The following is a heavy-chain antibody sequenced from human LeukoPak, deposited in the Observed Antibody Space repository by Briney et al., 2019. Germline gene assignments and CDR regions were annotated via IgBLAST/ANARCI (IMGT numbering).Heavy chain of an antibody. J-gene: IGHJ4*02. CDR3: SRLWGDCGGDCYSHDF. Sequence: SGGSLKLSCAASGFTFSGSVMHWVRQASGRGLEWVGRIRSKANSYATAYAASVKGRFTISRDDSENTAYLQMNSLRTEDTAVYYCSRLWGDCGGDCYSHDFWGQGTLVTVSS. CDR1: GFTFSGSV. V-gene: IGHV3-73*01. D-gene: IGHD2-21*02. CDR2: IRSKANSYAT.